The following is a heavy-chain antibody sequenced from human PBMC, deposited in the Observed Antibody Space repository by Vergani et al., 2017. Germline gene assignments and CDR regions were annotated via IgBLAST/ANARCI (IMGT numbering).Heavy chain of an antibody. J-gene: IGHJ4*02. D-gene: IGHD4-17*01. Sequence: QVQLVQSGAEVKKPESSVKVSCKASGGTFSSYAISWVRQAPGQGLEWMGGIIPIFGTANYAQKFQGRVTITADESTSTAYMELRSLRSEDTAVYYCARVGKVYGDYQKPFDYWGQGTLVTVSS. CDR2: IIPIFGTA. CDR1: GGTFSSYA. CDR3: ARVGKVYGDYQKPFDY. V-gene: IGHV1-69*12.